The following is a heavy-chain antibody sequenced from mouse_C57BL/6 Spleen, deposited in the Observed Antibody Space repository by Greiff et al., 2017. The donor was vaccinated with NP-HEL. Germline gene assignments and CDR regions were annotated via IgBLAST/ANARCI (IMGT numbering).Heavy chain of an antibody. Sequence: VQLQQSGPELVKPGASVKIPCKASGYTFTDYNMDWVKQSHGKSLEWIGDINPNNGGTIYNQKFKGKATLTVDKSSSTAYMELRSLTSEDTAVYYCARRPYGSSYSHWYFDVWGTGTTVTVSS. CDR3: ARRPYGSSYSHWYFDV. J-gene: IGHJ1*03. V-gene: IGHV1-18*01. CDR2: INPNNGGT. CDR1: GYTFTDYN. D-gene: IGHD1-1*01.